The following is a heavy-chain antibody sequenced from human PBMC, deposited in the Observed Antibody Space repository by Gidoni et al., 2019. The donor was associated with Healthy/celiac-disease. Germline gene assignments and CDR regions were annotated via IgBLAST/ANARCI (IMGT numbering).Heavy chain of an antibody. J-gene: IGHJ4*02. D-gene: IGHD5-12*01. CDR3: AREGDGYNFDY. CDR1: GGTFSSYA. V-gene: IGHV1-69*04. Sequence: QVQLVQSGAEVKKPGSSVKVSCTSSGGTFSSYAISWVRQAPGQGLEWMGRIIPILGIANYAQKFQCRVTITADKSTSTAYMELSSLRSEDTAVYYCAREGDGYNFDYWGQGTLVTVSS. CDR2: IIPILGIA.